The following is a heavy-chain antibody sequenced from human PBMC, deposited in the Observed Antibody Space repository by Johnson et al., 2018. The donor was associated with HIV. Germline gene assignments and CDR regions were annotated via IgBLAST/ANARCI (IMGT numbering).Heavy chain of an antibody. D-gene: IGHD6-13*01. V-gene: IGHV3-11*01. CDR2: ISSSGSSI. CDR3: AKGYSSRWYLDAFDT. Sequence: QVQLMESGGGLVKPGGSLRLSCAASGFTFSDYYMSWIRQAPGKGLEWVSYISSSGSSIFYADSVKGRFTISRDNAKNSLYLQMNSLRAEDTALYYCAKGYSSRWYLDAFDTWGQGTMVTVSS. CDR1: GFTFSDYY. J-gene: IGHJ3*02.